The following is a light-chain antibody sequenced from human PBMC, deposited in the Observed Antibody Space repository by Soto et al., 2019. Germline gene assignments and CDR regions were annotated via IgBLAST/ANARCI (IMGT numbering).Light chain of an antibody. Sequence: DIQMTQSPSTLSASVGDRVAITCRASQSIGSFLSLYHQKPVKAPKLLIYTASGVQSGVPSRFSGSGSGTEFTLPTSSLLPADYATYYCHQRYNTPRTFGQGTKVDIK. CDR2: TAS. V-gene: IGKV1-39*01. CDR1: QSIGSF. J-gene: IGKJ1*01. CDR3: HQRYNTPRT.